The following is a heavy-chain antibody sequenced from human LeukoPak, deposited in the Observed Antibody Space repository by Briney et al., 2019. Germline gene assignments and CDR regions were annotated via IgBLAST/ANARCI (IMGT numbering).Heavy chain of an antibody. CDR1: GGSISSYY. CDR2: IYDSGST. CDR3: ARHFYGSGSYYLENWFDP. J-gene: IGHJ5*02. D-gene: IGHD3-10*01. V-gene: IGHV4-59*08. Sequence: SETLSLTCTVSGGSISSYYWSWIRQPPGKGLEWIGYIYDSGSTNYNPSLKSRVTISVDTSKNQFSLKLSSVTAADTAVYYCARHFYGSGSYYLENWFDPWGQGTLVTVSS.